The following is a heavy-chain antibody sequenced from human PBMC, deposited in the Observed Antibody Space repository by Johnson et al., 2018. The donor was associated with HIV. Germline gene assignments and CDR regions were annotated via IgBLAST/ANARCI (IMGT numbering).Heavy chain of an antibody. D-gene: IGHD3-9*01. V-gene: IGHV3-15*01. CDR1: GFTFSNAW. CDR2: IKSKTDGGTT. Sequence: EVQLVESGGGLVQPGGSLRLSCAASGFTFSNAWMSWVRQAPGKGLEWVGRIKSKTDGGTTDYAAPVKGRFTISRDDSKNTLYLQMNSLKTEDTAVYYCARDKGNYDILTGYYNVGAFDIWGQGTMVTVSS. J-gene: IGHJ3*02. CDR3: ARDKGNYDILTGYYNVGAFDI.